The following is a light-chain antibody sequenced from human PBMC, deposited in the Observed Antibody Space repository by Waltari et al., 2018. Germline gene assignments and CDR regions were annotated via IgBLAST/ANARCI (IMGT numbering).Light chain of an antibody. Sequence: SSELTQDPAVSVALGQTVRITCQGDSLRSYDASWYQQKPGQAPILVIYGKDNRPSGIPDRFSGSTSGNTASLTITGSQAEDEADYYCQTWDTNIVVFGGGTKVTVL. V-gene: IGLV3-19*01. CDR2: GKD. CDR1: SLRSYD. J-gene: IGLJ2*01. CDR3: QTWDTNIVV.